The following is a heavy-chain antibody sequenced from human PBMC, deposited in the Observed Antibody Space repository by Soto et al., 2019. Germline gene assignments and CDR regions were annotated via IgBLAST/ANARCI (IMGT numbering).Heavy chain of an antibody. V-gene: IGHV4-59*08. D-gene: IGHD6-19*01. CDR2: IYYSGST. Sequence: TSETLSLTCTVSGGSISSYYWSWIRQPPGKGLEWIGYIYYSGSTNYNPSLKSRVTISVDTSKNQFPLKLSSVTAADTAVYYCARPLLYSSGWAFDYWGQGTLVTVSS. CDR3: ARPLLYSSGWAFDY. CDR1: GGSISSYY. J-gene: IGHJ4*02.